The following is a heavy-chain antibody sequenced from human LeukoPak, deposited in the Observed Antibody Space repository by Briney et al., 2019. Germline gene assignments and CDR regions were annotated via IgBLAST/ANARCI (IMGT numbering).Heavy chain of an antibody. CDR1: GGSISSSTYY. V-gene: IGHV4-39*01. J-gene: IGHJ6*02. Sequence: SETLSLTCTVSGGSISSSTYYWGWIRQPPGKGLEWIGSIYYSGSTYYDPSLKSRVTTSADTSKNQFSLKLSSVTAADSAVYYCVRLPYCSSTSCQQGYYGMDVWGQGTTVTVSS. D-gene: IGHD2-2*01. CDR2: IYYSGST. CDR3: VRLPYCSSTSCQQGYYGMDV.